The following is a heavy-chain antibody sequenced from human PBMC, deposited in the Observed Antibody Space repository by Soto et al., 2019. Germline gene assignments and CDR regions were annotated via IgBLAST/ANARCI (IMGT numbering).Heavy chain of an antibody. Sequence: PGGSLRLSCAASGFPFSASAMSWVRQAPGKGLEWVSTSSGSGESTYYADAVKGRFATSRDNSKNTLYLQMSSLRAEDTAVYYCAKHYGYHAAWGQGALVTVSS. V-gene: IGHV3-23*01. D-gene: IGHD5-12*01. CDR2: SSGSGEST. CDR3: AKHYGYHAA. J-gene: IGHJ5*02. CDR1: GFPFSASA.